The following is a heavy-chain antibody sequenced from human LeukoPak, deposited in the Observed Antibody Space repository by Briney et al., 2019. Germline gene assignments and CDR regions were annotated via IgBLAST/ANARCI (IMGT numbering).Heavy chain of an antibody. D-gene: IGHD2-21*02. Sequence: SETLSLTCAVYGGSFSGYYLSWIRQPPGKGLEWIGEINHSGSTNYYPSLKSRVTISVDTSKNQFSLKLSSVTAADTAVYYCARVPRNSNRLAYCGGDCYRDYWGQGTLVTVSS. CDR2: INHSGST. J-gene: IGHJ4*02. CDR1: GGSFSGYY. V-gene: IGHV4-34*01. CDR3: ARVPRNSNRLAYCGGDCYRDY.